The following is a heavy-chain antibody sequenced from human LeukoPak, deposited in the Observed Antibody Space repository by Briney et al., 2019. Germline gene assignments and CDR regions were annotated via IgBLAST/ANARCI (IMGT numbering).Heavy chain of an antibody. Sequence: ASVKVSCKASGYTFTSYGFTWVRQAPGQGPEWMGWISAYNGNTKYAQKLQERVTMTTDTSTSTAYMELRSLRSDDTAIYYCARSRYNNPDYYYYYMDVWANGTTVTVS. CDR3: ARSRYNNPDYYYYYMDV. CDR1: GYTFTSYG. J-gene: IGHJ6*03. D-gene: IGHD5-24*01. V-gene: IGHV1-18*01. CDR2: ISAYNGNT.